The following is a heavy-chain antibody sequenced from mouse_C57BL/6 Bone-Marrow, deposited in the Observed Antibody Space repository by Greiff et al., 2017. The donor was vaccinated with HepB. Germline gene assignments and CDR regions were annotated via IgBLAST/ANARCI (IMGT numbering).Heavy chain of an antibody. D-gene: IGHD2-4*01. J-gene: IGHJ4*01. Sequence: EVKVVESGGGLVQPGGSLKLSCAASGFTFSDYYMYWVRQTPEKRLEWVAYISNGGGSTYYPDTVKGRFTISRDNAKNTLYLQMSRLKSEDTAMYYCARQNYDYSYAMDYWGQGTSVTVPS. CDR2: ISNGGGST. V-gene: IGHV5-12*01. CDR1: GFTFSDYY. CDR3: ARQNYDYSYAMDY.